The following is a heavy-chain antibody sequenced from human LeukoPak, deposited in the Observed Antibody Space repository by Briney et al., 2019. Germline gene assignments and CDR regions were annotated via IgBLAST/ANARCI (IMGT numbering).Heavy chain of an antibody. Sequence: GGSLRLSCAASGFTFSSYAMSWVRQVPGKGLEWVSVISGSGDNTYYADSVKGRFTISRDNSKNMLYLQMNSLRAEDTAVYYCARDLASYYYYGMDVWGQGTTVTVSS. V-gene: IGHV3-23*01. CDR3: ARDLASYYYYGMDV. J-gene: IGHJ6*02. CDR1: GFTFSSYA. CDR2: ISGSGDNT.